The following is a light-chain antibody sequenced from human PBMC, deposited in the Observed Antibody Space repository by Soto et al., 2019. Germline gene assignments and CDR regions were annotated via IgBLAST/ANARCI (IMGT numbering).Light chain of an antibody. Sequence: EIVMTQSRATMSASVGDRVTITCRASQSASSCLAWYQQKPGKAPKLLIYAASSLHSGVPSRFSGSGSGTDFTLTISSLQSEDFAAYYCQQTDRSPFTFGGGTKVDI. CDR3: QQTDRSPFT. V-gene: IGKV1-12*01. J-gene: IGKJ4*01. CDR2: AAS. CDR1: QSASSC.